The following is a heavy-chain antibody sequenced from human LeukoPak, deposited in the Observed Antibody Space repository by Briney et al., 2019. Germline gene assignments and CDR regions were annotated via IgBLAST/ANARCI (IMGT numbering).Heavy chain of an antibody. CDR3: AKGAIFHYYYYMDV. CDR1: GFTFSSYG. Sequence: GGSLRLSCAASGFTFSSYGMHWVRQAPGKGLEWVAFIRYDGSNKYYADSVKGRFTISRDNSKNTLYLQMNSLRAEDTAVYYCAKGAIFHYYYYMDVWGKGTTVTVSS. D-gene: IGHD2/OR15-2a*01. CDR2: IRYDGSNK. J-gene: IGHJ6*03. V-gene: IGHV3-30*02.